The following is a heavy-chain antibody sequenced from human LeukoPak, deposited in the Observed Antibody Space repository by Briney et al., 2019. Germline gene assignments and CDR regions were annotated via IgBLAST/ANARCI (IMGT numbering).Heavy chain of an antibody. CDR2: ISGSGGST. J-gene: IGHJ4*02. CDR1: GFTFRRYG. V-gene: IGHV3-23*01. Sequence: GGSLRLSCAASGFTFRRYGMNWVRQAPGKGLEWVSAISGSGGSTYYADSVKGRFTISRDNSKNTLYLQMNSLRAEDTAVYYCAKAPGAAAPLYWGQGTLVTVSS. D-gene: IGHD6-13*01. CDR3: AKAPGAAAPLY.